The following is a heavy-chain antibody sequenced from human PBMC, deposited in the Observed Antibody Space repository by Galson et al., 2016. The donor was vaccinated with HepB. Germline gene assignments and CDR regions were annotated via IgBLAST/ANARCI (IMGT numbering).Heavy chain of an antibody. V-gene: IGHV1-46*01. CDR2: ISPSVGST. CDR3: ARDLYPSYYPDAFDI. CDR1: GYTFTSYH. J-gene: IGHJ3*02. Sequence: SVKVSCKASGYTFTSYHIHWVRQAPGQGLEWMGIISPSVGSTTYAQKFQGRVTMTSDTSTSTFYMELSSLRSEDTAVYYCARDLYPSYYPDAFDIWGQGTMLIVSS. D-gene: IGHD3-10*01.